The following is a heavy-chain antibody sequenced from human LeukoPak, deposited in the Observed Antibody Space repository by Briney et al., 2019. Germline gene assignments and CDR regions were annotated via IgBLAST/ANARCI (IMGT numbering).Heavy chain of an antibody. Sequence: SVKVSCKASGGTFSSYAISWVRQAPGQGLEWMGGIIPIFGTANYAQKFQGRVTITADESTSTAYMELSSLRSEDTAVYYCARLLRVLALNCSSASCYNYYYYYGMDVWGQGTTVTVSS. CDR3: ARLLRVLALNCSSASCYNYYYYYGMDV. J-gene: IGHJ6*02. D-gene: IGHD2-2*01. CDR2: IIPIFGTA. CDR1: GGTFSSYA. V-gene: IGHV1-69*13.